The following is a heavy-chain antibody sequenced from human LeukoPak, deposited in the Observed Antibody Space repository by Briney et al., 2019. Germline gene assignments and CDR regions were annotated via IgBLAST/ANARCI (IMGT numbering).Heavy chain of an antibody. CDR3: VRVTTGGYYNC. CDR2: IYTSGST. J-gene: IGHJ4*02. CDR1: GGSISSGSYY. Sequence: SQTLSLTCTVSGGSISSGSYYWSWLRQPAGKGLEWIGRIYTSGSTNYNPSLKSRVTISVDTSKNQFSLKLSSVTAADTAVYHCVRVTTGGYYNCWGQGTLVTVSS. V-gene: IGHV4-61*02. D-gene: IGHD3-22*01.